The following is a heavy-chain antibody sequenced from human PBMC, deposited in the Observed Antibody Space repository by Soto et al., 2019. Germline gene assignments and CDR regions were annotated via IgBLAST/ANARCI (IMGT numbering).Heavy chain of an antibody. V-gene: IGHV4-34*01. CDR2: INHSGST. J-gene: IGHJ3*02. CDR3: ARGGKRPAAIYSSGWPRTDAFDI. D-gene: IGHD2-2*02. CDR1: GGSFSGYY. Sequence: SETLSLTCAVYGGSFSGYYWSWIHQPPGKGLEWIGEINHSGSTNYNPSLKSRVTISVDTSKNQFSLKLSSVTAADTAVYYCARGGKRPAAIYSSGWPRTDAFDIWGQGTMVTVSS.